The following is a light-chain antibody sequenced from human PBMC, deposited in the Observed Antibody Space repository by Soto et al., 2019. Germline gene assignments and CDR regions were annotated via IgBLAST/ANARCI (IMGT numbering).Light chain of an antibody. Sequence: DIHMTQSPSTLSASVGDRVTITCRASQSISICLAWYQQKPGKAPNLLIYKTSSLESGVPSRFSGSGSGTEFTLTISSLQPDDFATYYCQHYKDYSWTFGQGTKVEIK. V-gene: IGKV1-5*03. CDR3: QHYKDYSWT. CDR1: QSISIC. CDR2: KTS. J-gene: IGKJ1*01.